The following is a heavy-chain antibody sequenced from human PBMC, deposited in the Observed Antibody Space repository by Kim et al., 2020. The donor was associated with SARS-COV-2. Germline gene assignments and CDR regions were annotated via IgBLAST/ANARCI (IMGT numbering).Heavy chain of an antibody. CDR2: IYYSGST. CDR1: GGSISSSSYY. CDR3: ASYGHSGLVRGGAFDI. Sequence: SETLSLTCTVSGGSISSSSYYWGWIRQPPGKGLEWIGSIYYSGSTYYNPSLKSRVTISVDTSKNQFSLKLSSVTAADTAVYYCASYGHSGLVRGGAFDIWGQGTMVTVSS. J-gene: IGHJ3*02. V-gene: IGHV4-39*07. D-gene: IGHD4-17*01.